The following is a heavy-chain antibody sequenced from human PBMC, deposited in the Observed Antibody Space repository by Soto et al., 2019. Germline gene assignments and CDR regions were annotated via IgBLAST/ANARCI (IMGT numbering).Heavy chain of an antibody. CDR2: MNPNSGNT. CDR3: ARPRISTVPRFDP. J-gene: IGHJ5*02. Sequence: ASVKVSCKASGYTFTSYDINWVRQATGQGLEWMGWMNPNSGNTGYAQKFQGRVTMTRNTSISTAYMELSSLRSEDTAVYYCARPRISTVPRFDPWGQGTLVTVSS. CDR1: GYTFTSYD. V-gene: IGHV1-8*01. D-gene: IGHD4-4*01.